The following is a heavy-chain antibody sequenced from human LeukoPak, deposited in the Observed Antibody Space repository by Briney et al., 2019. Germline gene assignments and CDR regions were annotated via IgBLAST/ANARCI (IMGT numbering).Heavy chain of an antibody. CDR3: ARHDFYSNYPHSWFDP. D-gene: IGHD4-11*01. CDR1: GYSISSGYF. V-gene: IGHV4-38-2*01. CDR2: FYHSGST. Sequence: PSETLSLTXAVSGYSISSGYFWGRIRQPPGKGLEWIGSFYHSGSTHYNPSLRSRVTISVDTSKNHFSLNLSSVTAADTAVYYCARHDFYSNYPHSWFDPWGQGTLVTISS. J-gene: IGHJ5*02.